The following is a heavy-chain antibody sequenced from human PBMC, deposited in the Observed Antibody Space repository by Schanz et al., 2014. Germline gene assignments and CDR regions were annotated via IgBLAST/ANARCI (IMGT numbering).Heavy chain of an antibody. Sequence: EVQLLESGGGLVQPGGSLRLSCAASGFTLSSYWMHWVRQVPGKGLEWVSAISGSGGSTNYADSVKGRFTISRDNAKNSLYLQMNSLRAEDTAVYYCAREQIMAAAGLVDYWGHGTLVTVSS. J-gene: IGHJ4*01. CDR2: ISGSGGST. CDR1: GFTLSSYW. D-gene: IGHD6-13*01. V-gene: IGHV3-48*04. CDR3: AREQIMAAAGLVDY.